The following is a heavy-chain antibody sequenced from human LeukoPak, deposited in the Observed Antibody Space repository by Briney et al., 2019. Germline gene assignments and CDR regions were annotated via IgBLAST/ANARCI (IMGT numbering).Heavy chain of an antibody. Sequence: GGSLRLSCAASGFTFSSYGMHWVRQAPGKGLEWVAVIWYDGSNKYYADSVKGRFTISRDNSKNTLYLQMNSLRAEDTAVYYCARVRSYYGSGSYDAFDIWGQGTMVTVSS. CDR1: GFTFSSYG. CDR2: IWYDGSNK. D-gene: IGHD3-10*01. V-gene: IGHV3-33*01. CDR3: ARVRSYYGSGSYDAFDI. J-gene: IGHJ3*02.